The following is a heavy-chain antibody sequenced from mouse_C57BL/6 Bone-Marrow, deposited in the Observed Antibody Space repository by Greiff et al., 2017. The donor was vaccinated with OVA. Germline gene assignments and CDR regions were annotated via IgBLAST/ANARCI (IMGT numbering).Heavy chain of an antibody. V-gene: IGHV14-3*01. D-gene: IGHD1-1*01. CDR3: ASCYVRSSFYAMDY. Sequence: EVQVQQSVAELVRPGASVKLSCTASGFNIKNTYMHWVQQRPEQGLEWIGRIDPANGNTKYAPKFQGKATMTADTSSNTAYLQLSSLSSEDTAVDSCASCYVRSSFYAMDYWGQGTSVTVSS. CDR2: IDPANGNT. CDR1: GFNIKNTY. J-gene: IGHJ4*01.